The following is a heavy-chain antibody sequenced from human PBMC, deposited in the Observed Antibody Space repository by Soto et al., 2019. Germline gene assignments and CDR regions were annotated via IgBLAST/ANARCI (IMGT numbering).Heavy chain of an antibody. CDR3: ARHLYGDKYNWFDP. CDR2: IYYSGST. Sequence: QVQLQESGPGLVKPSETLSLTCTVSGGSISSYYWSWIRQPPGKGLEWIGYIYYSGSTNYNPSLMSRVTISVDTAKNQFSLKLSSVTAADTAVYYCARHLYGDKYNWFDPWGQGTLVTVSS. CDR1: GGSISSYY. D-gene: IGHD4-17*01. J-gene: IGHJ5*02. V-gene: IGHV4-59*08.